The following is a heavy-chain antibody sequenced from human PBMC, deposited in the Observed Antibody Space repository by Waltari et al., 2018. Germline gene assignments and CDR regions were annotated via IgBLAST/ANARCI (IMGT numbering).Heavy chain of an antibody. Sequence: QVQLQQWGAGLLKPSETLSLTCAVYGGSFSGYYWSWIRQPPGQGLEWIGEINHSGSTNYNPSLKSRVTISVDTSKNQFSLKLSSVTAADTAVYYCARKKRIVVVPAARNGGGWFDPWGQGTLVTVSS. V-gene: IGHV4-34*01. CDR2: INHSGST. D-gene: IGHD2-2*01. CDR3: ARKKRIVVVPAARNGGGWFDP. CDR1: GGSFSGYY. J-gene: IGHJ5*02.